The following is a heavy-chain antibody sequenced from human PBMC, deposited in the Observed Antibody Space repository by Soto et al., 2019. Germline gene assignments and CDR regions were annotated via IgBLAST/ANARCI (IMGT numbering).Heavy chain of an antibody. CDR1: GFTFSSYG. CDR3: ARGYSGYDYYYYYYMDV. Sequence: QVQLVASGGGVVQPGRSLRLSCAASGFTFSSYGMHWVRQAPGKGLEWVAVIWYDGSNKYYADSVKGRFTISRDNSKNTLYLQMNSLRAEDTAVYYCARGYSGYDYYYYYYMDVWGKGTTVTVSS. J-gene: IGHJ6*03. D-gene: IGHD5-12*01. V-gene: IGHV3-33*01. CDR2: IWYDGSNK.